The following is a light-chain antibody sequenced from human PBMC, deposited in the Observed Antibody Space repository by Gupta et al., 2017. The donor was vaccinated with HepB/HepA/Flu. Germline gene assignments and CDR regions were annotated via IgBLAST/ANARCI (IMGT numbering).Light chain of an antibody. V-gene: IGKV1-39*01. CDR1: QSISSY. Sequence: IQMTQSPSSLSASVGDRVTITCRASQSISSYLNWYQQKPGKAPKLLIYAASRVQSGIPSRFSARGSGTDFTLTISRLQPEDFATYYCQQSDSTPRNFGDGTKLEIK. CDR3: QQSDSTPRN. CDR2: AAS. J-gene: IGKJ2*02.